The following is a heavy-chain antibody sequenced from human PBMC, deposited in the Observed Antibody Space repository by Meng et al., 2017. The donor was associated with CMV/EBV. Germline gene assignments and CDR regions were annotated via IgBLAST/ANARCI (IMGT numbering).Heavy chain of an antibody. V-gene: IGHV3-23*03. CDR2: IYSGGSST. CDR1: GFTVSSFA. Sequence: GESLKISCAASGFTVSSFAMSWVRQAPGKGLEWVSVIYSGGSSTYYADSLKGRFTISRDNSKNTLYLQMNSLRAEDTAVYYCAYQRRTYYYYGMDVWGQGTTVTVSS. CDR3: AYQRRTYYYYGMDV. J-gene: IGHJ6*02. D-gene: IGHD2-2*01.